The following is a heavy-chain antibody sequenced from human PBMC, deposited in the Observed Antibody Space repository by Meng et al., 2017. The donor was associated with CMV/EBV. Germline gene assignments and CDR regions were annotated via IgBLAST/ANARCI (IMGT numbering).Heavy chain of an antibody. CDR3: ARDAAIFGVVKSTPDY. CDR2: INSDGSST. CDR1: GFTFSSYW. Sequence: GESLKISCAASGFTFSSYWMHWVRQAPGKGLVWVLRINSDGSSTSYADSVKGRFTISRDNAKNTLYLQMNSLRAEDTAVYYCARDAAIFGVVKSTPDYWGQGTLVTVSS. V-gene: IGHV3-74*01. D-gene: IGHD3-3*01. J-gene: IGHJ4*02.